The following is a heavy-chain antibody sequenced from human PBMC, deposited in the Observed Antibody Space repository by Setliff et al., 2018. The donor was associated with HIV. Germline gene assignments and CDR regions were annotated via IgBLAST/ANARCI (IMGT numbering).Heavy chain of an antibody. V-gene: IGHV3-64D*09. J-gene: IGHJ4*02. CDR3: VKAVIVVIPAAIFDY. CDR2: ISSDGGST. Sequence: PGESLKISCSTSGFTFSSYVMHWVRQAPGKGLEYVSAISSDGGSTYYADSVKGRFTISRDNSKNTLYLQMSSLGVEDTAVYYCVKAVIVVIPAAIFDYWGQGTPVTVSS. D-gene: IGHD2-2*01. CDR1: GFTFSSYV.